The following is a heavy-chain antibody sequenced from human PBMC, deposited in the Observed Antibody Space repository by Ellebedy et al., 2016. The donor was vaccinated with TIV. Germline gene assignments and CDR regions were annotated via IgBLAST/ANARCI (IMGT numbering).Heavy chain of an antibody. J-gene: IGHJ4*02. D-gene: IGHD6-19*01. Sequence: SETLSLTXTVSGGSISSYYWSWIRQPPGKGLEWIGYIYYSGSTNYNPSLKSRVTISVDTSKNQFSLKLSSVTAADMAVYYCARGREQWHRFDYWGQGTLVTVSS. CDR2: IYYSGST. CDR3: ARGREQWHRFDY. V-gene: IGHV4-59*12. CDR1: GGSISSYY.